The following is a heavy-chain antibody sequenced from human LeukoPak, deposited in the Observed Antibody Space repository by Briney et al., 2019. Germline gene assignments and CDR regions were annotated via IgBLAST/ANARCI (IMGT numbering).Heavy chain of an antibody. D-gene: IGHD6-13*01. CDR2: IYYSGST. CDR1: GGSISSGGYY. J-gene: IGHJ4*02. CDR3: ARESIAAAGLFDY. V-gene: IGHV4-31*03. Sequence: SETLSLTCTVSGGSISSGGYYWSWIRQHPGKGLEWIGYIYYSGSTYYNPSLKSRVTISVDTSKNQFSLKLSSVTAADTAVYYCARESIAAAGLFDYWGQGTLDTVSS.